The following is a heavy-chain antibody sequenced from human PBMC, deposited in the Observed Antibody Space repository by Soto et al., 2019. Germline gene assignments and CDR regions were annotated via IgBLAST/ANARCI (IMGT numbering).Heavy chain of an antibody. CDR2: IYPGDSDT. CDR1: GYSFTSYW. J-gene: IGHJ6*02. V-gene: IGHV5-51*01. D-gene: IGHD2-2*03. CDR3: ARQMDMTTYYYYYGMDV. Sequence: PGESLKISCKGSGYSFTSYWIGWVRQMPGKGLEWMGIIYPGDSDTRYSPSFQGQVTISADKSTNTAYLQWSGLKASDTAMYYCARQMDMTTYYYYYGMDVWGQGTTVTVSS.